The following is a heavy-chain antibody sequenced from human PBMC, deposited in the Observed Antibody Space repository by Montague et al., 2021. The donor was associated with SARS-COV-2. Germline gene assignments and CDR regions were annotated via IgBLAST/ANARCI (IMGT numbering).Heavy chain of an antibody. Sequence: SETLSLTCTASGGSISSYYWSWIRQPPGKGLEWIGYIYYSGSTNXSPSLKSRVTISVDTSKNQFSLKLSSVTAADTAVYYCARQVTGRYFDWILYGMDVWGQGTTVTVSS. CDR1: GGSISSYY. J-gene: IGHJ6*02. V-gene: IGHV4-59*08. CDR3: ARQVTGRYFDWILYGMDV. CDR2: IYYSGST. D-gene: IGHD3-9*01.